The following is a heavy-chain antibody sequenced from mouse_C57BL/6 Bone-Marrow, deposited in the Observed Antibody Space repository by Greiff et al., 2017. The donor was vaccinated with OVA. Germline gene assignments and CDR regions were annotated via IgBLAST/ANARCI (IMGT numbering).Heavy chain of an antibody. J-gene: IGHJ2*01. CDR1: GFTFSNYW. CDR3: TVYYGNYGGY. D-gene: IGHD2-1*01. CDR2: IRLKSDNYAT. V-gene: IGHV6-3*01. Sequence: EVQGVESGGGLVQPGGSMKLSCVASGFTFSNYWMNWVRQSPEKGLEWVAQIRLKSDNYATHYAESVKGRFTISRDDSKSSVYLQMNNLRAEDTGIYYCTVYYGNYGGYWGQGTTLTVSS.